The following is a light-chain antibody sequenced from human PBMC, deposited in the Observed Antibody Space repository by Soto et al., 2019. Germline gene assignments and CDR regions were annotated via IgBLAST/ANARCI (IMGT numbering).Light chain of an antibody. CDR3: QQYNPYSPWT. J-gene: IGKJ1*01. CDR2: GAS. V-gene: IGKV3-15*01. CDR1: QSVTSN. Sequence: EIVMTQSPATLSVSPGDRATLSCRARQSVTSNLAWYQQKPGQAPRLLIYGASTRATGIPARFSGSGSGTDFTLTISSLQPDDFATYYCQQYNPYSPWTFGQGTKVDIK.